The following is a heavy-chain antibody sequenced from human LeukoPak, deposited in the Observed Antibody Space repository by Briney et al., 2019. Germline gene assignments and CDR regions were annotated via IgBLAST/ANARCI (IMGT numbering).Heavy chain of an antibody. D-gene: IGHD6-19*01. CDR2: IYYSGST. CDR3: ARRGWYNSGWYYLDY. J-gene: IGHJ4*02. V-gene: IGHV4-59*01. CDR1: GGSISSYY. Sequence: PSETLSLTCTVSGGSISSYYWSWIRQPPGKGLEWSGDIYYSGSTNSNPSLKSRVTISVDTSKNQFSLKLRSVTAADTAVYYCARRGWYNSGWYYLDYWGQGTLVTVSS.